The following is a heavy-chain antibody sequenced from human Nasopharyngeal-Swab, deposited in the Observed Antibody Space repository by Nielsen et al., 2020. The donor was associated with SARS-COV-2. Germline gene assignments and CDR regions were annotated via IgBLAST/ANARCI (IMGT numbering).Heavy chain of an antibody. V-gene: IGHV3-30*18. Sequence: GGSLRLSCAASGFTFSSYGMHWVRQAPGKGLEWVAVTSYDGSNKYYADSVKGRFTISRDNSKNTLYLQMNSLRAEDTAVYYCAKEPGVLWFGELFSYGMDVWGQGTTVTVSS. D-gene: IGHD3-10*01. CDR3: AKEPGVLWFGELFSYGMDV. J-gene: IGHJ6*02. CDR1: GFTFSSYG. CDR2: TSYDGSNK.